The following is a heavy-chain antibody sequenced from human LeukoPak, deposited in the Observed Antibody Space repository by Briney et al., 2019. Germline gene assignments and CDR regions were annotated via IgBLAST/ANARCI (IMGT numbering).Heavy chain of an antibody. CDR1: GGSISSSSYY. J-gene: IGHJ3*02. CDR3: AREGGVDPHTFEAFDI. CDR2: IYYSGST. V-gene: IGHV4-39*07. D-gene: IGHD3-16*01. Sequence: SETLSLTCTVSGGSISSSSYYWGWIRQPPGKGLEWIGSIYYSGSTYYNPSLKSRVTISVDTSKNQFSLKLSSVTAADTAVYYCAREGGVDPHTFEAFDIWGQGTMVTVSS.